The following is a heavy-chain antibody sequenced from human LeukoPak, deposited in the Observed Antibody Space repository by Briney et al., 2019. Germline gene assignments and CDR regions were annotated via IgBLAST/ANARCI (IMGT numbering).Heavy chain of an antibody. J-gene: IGHJ6*02. Sequence: GRSLRLSCAASGFTFSSYAMHWVRQAPGKGLEWVAVISYDGSNKYYADSVKGRLTISRDNSKNTLYLQMNSLRAEDTAVYYCAKGSGSGYGYYYYYGMDVWGQGTTVTVPS. CDR3: AKGSGSGYGYYYYYGMDV. CDR1: GFTFSSYA. V-gene: IGHV3-30-3*01. D-gene: IGHD3-10*01. CDR2: ISYDGSNK.